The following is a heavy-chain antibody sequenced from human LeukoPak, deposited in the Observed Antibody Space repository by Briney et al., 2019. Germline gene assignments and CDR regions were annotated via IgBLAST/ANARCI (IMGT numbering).Heavy chain of an antibody. Sequence: GGSLRLSCAASGLTVNSNNMNWVRQAPGKGLQWVSVIYSGGTTYYADSVKGRFTISRDNSKNTLYLQMNSLRAEDTAVYYCARALLVRNGYNYSPNYFDYWGQGTPVTVSS. J-gene: IGHJ4*02. CDR1: GLTVNSNN. V-gene: IGHV3-53*01. CDR2: IYSGGTT. CDR3: ARALLVRNGYNYSPNYFDY. D-gene: IGHD5-24*01.